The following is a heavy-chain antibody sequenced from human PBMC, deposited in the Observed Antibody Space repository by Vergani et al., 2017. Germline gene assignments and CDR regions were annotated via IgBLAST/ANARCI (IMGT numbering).Heavy chain of an antibody. CDR2: IYYSGST. CDR3: AGGYYYDSSGYYYYYYYMDV. Sequence: QVQLQESGPGLVKPSETLSLTCTVSGGSISSYYWSWIRQPPGKGLEWIGYIYYSGSTNYNPSLKSRVTISVDTSKNQFSLKLSSVTAADTAVYYCAGGYYYDSSGYYYYYYYMDVWGKGTTVTVSS. V-gene: IGHV4-59*01. CDR1: GGSISSYY. D-gene: IGHD3-22*01. J-gene: IGHJ6*03.